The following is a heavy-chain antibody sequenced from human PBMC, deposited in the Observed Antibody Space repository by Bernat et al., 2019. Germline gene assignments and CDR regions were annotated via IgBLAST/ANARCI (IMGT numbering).Heavy chain of an antibody. D-gene: IGHD3-22*01. CDR1: GFTFSSYG. CDR3: ARGGYYDSSPWRYYYYYGMDV. CDR2: IWYDGSNK. J-gene: IGHJ6*02. V-gene: IGHV3-33*01. Sequence: QVQLVESGGGVVQPGRSLRLSCAASGFTFSSYGMHWVRQAPGKGLEWVAVIWYDGSNKYYEDSVKGRFTISRDNSKNTLYLQMNSLRAEDTAVYYCARGGYYDSSPWRYYYYYGMDVWGQGTTVTVSS.